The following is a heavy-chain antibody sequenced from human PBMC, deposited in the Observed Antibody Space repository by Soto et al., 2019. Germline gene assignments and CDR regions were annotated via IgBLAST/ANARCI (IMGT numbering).Heavy chain of an antibody. V-gene: IGHV3-30*18. J-gene: IGHJ4*02. CDR3: AKDRSRWELLLLPDY. D-gene: IGHD1-26*01. CDR1: GFTFSSYG. CDR2: ISYDGSNK. Sequence: QVQLVESGGGVLEPGRSRRLSSAASGFTFSSYGMHWVHKAPGKGLEWVAVISYDGSNKYYADSVKGRFTISRDNSKNTLYLQMNSLRAEDTAVYYCAKDRSRWELLLLPDYWGQGTLVTVSS.